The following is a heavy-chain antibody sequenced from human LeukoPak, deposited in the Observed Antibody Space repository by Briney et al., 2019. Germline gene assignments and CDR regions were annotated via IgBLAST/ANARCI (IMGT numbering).Heavy chain of an antibody. Sequence: SVKVSCKASGGTFSSYAISWVRQAPGQGLEWMGGIIPIFGTANYAQKFQGRVTITADESTSTAYMELSSLRSEDTAVYYCAHHYYDSSGYSDWGQGTLVTVSS. J-gene: IGHJ4*02. CDR3: AHHYYDSSGYSD. V-gene: IGHV1-69*13. D-gene: IGHD3-22*01. CDR1: GGTFSSYA. CDR2: IIPIFGTA.